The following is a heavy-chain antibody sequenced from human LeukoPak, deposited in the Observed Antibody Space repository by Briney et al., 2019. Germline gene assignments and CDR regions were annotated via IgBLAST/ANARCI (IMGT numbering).Heavy chain of an antibody. CDR3: ARGGAARLHFQN. D-gene: IGHD6-6*01. CDR1: GGSISTYY. V-gene: IGHV4-59*01. J-gene: IGHJ1*01. CDR2: IYHSGST. Sequence: SETLSLTCTVSGGSISTYYWNWIRQPPGKGLEWIGYIYHSGSTNYNPSLQSRVTISVDTSKNQFSLNLNSVAAADTAVYYCARGGAARLHFQNWGQGTLVTVSS.